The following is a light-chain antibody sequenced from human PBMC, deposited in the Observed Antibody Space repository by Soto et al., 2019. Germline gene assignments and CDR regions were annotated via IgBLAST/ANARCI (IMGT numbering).Light chain of an antibody. CDR1: QSVRSN. J-gene: IGKJ1*01. CDR2: DAS. V-gene: IGKV3-15*01. Sequence: EIVLTQSPGTLSLSPVERATLSCRASQSVRSNLAWYQRKPGQPPRLLIYDASTRATGIPSRFSGSGSGTEFTLTISSLQPDDFATYYCQHYNSYSEAFGQGTKVDI. CDR3: QHYNSYSEA.